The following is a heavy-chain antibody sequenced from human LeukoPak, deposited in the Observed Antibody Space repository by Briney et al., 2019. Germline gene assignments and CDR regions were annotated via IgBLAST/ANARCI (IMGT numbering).Heavy chain of an antibody. CDR1: GFTFTNYV. CDR3: AKERPLLPLTEYFHH. J-gene: IGHJ1*01. CDR2: IVPSGSST. V-gene: IGHV3-23*01. Sequence: GGSLRLSCAASGFTFTNYVMSWVRQAPGKGLGWVSTIVPSGSSTYYADSVKGRFTISRDNSKNTLFLQMNCLRAEDTAVYYCAKERPLLPLTEYFHHWGQGTLVTVSS. D-gene: IGHD3-22*01.